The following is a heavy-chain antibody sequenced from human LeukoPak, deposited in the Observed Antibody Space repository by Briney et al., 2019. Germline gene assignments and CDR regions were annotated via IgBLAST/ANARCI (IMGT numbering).Heavy chain of an antibody. D-gene: IGHD2-2*01. J-gene: IGHJ4*02. V-gene: IGHV3-33*01. CDR1: GFTFSSYG. Sequence: RGSLRLSCAASGFTFSSYGMHWVCQAPGKGLEWVAVIWYDGSNKYYADSVKGRFTISRDNSKNTLYLQMNSLRAEDTAVYYCARGADCSSTSCYPFDYWGQGT. CDR2: IWYDGSNK. CDR3: ARGADCSSTSCYPFDY.